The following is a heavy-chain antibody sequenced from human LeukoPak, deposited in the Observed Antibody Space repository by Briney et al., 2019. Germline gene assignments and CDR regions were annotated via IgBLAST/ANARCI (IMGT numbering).Heavy chain of an antibody. J-gene: IGHJ4*02. Sequence: GGSLRLSCAASGFTFSSYSMNWVRQAPGKGLEWVSSISSSSSYIYYADSVKGRFTISRDNAKNSLYLQMNSLRAEDTAVYYCARDPAGGRYHYYMDVWGQGTLVTVSS. CDR3: ARDPAGGRYHYYMDV. CDR2: ISSSSSYI. CDR1: GFTFSSYS. V-gene: IGHV3-21*01. D-gene: IGHD3-22*01.